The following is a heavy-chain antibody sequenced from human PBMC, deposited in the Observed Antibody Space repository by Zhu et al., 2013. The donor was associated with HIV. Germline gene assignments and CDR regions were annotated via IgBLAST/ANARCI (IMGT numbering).Heavy chain of an antibody. D-gene: IGHD3-3*01. J-gene: IGHJ6*03. CDR2: AGVIDGNM. Sequence: IQLLQSGGEMREPGSSIRVSCKTSGYDFDRYSITWVRQAPGKGLEWVGWAGVIDGNMKESQHTQGRITMITDRFTKTVHMEVRNLRPEDTATYYCVRVGEVVRYLLMKYPDHLYYMDVWGRGITVIVSS. V-gene: IGHV1-18*01. CDR1: GYDFDRYS. CDR3: VRVGEVVRYLLMKYPDHLYYMDV.